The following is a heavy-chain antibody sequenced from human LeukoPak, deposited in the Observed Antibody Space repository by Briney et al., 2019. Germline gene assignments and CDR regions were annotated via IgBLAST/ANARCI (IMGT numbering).Heavy chain of an antibody. CDR1: GYTFTSYY. Sequence: ASVKVSCKASGYTFTSYYLHWVRQAPGQGLEWMGIINPSGGSTSYAQKFQGRVTMTRDTSTSTVYMELSSLRSEDTAVYYCARGDRMVRGVEAFDYWGQGTLVTVSS. CDR3: ARGDRMVRGVEAFDY. CDR2: INPSGGST. V-gene: IGHV1-46*01. J-gene: IGHJ4*02. D-gene: IGHD3-10*01.